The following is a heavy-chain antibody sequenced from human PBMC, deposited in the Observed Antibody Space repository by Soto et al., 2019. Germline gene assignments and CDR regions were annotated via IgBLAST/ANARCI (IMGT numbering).Heavy chain of an antibody. D-gene: IGHD3-16*01. Sequence: ASVKVSCKASGYTFTGYYMHWVRQAPGQGLEWMGWINPNSGGTNYAQKFQGRVTMTRDTSISTAYMELSRLRSDDTAVYYCARDRVAGIWGDAFDIWGQGTMVTVSS. CDR2: INPNSGGT. V-gene: IGHV1-2*02. CDR1: GYTFTGYY. CDR3: ARDRVAGIWGDAFDI. J-gene: IGHJ3*02.